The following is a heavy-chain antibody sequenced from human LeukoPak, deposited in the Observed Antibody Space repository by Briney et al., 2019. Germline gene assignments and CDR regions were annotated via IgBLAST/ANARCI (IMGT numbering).Heavy chain of an antibody. Sequence: SETLSLTCAVYGGPFSGYYWSWIRQPPGKGLEWIGEINHSGSTNYNPSLKSRVTISVDTSKNQFSLKLSSVTAADTAVYYCARDLGYCDYWGQGTLVTVSS. J-gene: IGHJ4*02. CDR3: ARDLGYCDY. CDR1: GGPFSGYY. V-gene: IGHV4-34*01. CDR2: INHSGST. D-gene: IGHD2-15*01.